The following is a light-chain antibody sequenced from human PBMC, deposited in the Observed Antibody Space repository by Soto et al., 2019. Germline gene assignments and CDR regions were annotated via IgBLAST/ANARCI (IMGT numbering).Light chain of an antibody. CDR3: QQFSNYPGT. Sequence: GFSQAPSTLSLSPGERATLSRTASQTVRNNYLAWYQQKPGQVPRLLIYDASSRATGIPDRFSGGGSRTDFTLTISRLEPEDFAGYYCQQFSNYPGTVSGVTK. J-gene: IGKJ4*01. V-gene: IGKV3D-20*02. CDR1: QTVRNNY. CDR2: DAS.